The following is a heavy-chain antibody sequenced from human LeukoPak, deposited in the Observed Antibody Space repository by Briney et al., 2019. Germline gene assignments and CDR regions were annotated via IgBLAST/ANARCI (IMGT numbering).Heavy chain of an antibody. CDR3: ASRSLTLAAARCFDD. CDR1: GESFSAYF. V-gene: IGHV4-34*01. CDR2: IDHRGVS. J-gene: IGHJ4*03. Sequence: SETLSLTCAVRGESFSAYFWSWIRQVPGKGLAWIGEIDHRGVSTYNPSLQSRATMLVDTSNNHFSLSLTSVTAADTATYYCASRSLTLAAARCFDDWGQGTVVTVSS. D-gene: IGHD2-15*01.